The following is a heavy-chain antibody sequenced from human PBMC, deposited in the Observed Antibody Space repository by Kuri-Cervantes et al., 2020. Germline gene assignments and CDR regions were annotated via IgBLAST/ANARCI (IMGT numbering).Heavy chain of an antibody. CDR1: GGSISGHY. V-gene: IGHV4-59*11. D-gene: IGHD1-26*01. J-gene: IGHJ4*02. CDR2: VYYTGDT. Sequence: SETLSLTCAVSGGSISGHYWGWIRQPPGKGLEWIGYVYYTGDTYYNPSLKSRVTMSVDTSKNQFSLKLSSLTAADTAIYFCARDSGSFSRNFFNYWGQGTPVTVSS. CDR3: ARDSGSFSRNFFNY.